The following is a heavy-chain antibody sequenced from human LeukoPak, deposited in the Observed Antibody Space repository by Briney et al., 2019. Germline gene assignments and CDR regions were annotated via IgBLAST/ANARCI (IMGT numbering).Heavy chain of an antibody. Sequence: PSETLSLTCTVSGGSISSSSYYWGWIRQPPGKGLEWIGEINHSGSTNYNPSLKSRVTISVDTSKNQFSLKLSSVTAADTAVYYCARASMITFGGVIVPFDPWGQGTLVTVSS. J-gene: IGHJ5*02. D-gene: IGHD3-16*02. CDR1: GGSISSSSYY. CDR2: INHSGST. CDR3: ARASMITFGGVIVPFDP. V-gene: IGHV4-39*07.